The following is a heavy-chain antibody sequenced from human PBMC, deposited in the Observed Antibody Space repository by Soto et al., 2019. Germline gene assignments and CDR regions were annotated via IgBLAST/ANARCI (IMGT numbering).Heavy chain of an antibody. CDR3: ATLIYDRSNFYAVDY. CDR2: SRSRANSYET. CDR1: GLTFTGSS. Sequence: EVQLVESGGGLVQPGGSLRLSCAASGLTFTGSSMHWVRQASGTGLEWVGRSRSRANSYETTYAESVKGRFTISRDESKSTTYLQMNSLKIEDTAVYYCATLIYDRSNFYAVDYWGQGTLGTVSS. D-gene: IGHD3-22*01. V-gene: IGHV3-73*02. J-gene: IGHJ4*02.